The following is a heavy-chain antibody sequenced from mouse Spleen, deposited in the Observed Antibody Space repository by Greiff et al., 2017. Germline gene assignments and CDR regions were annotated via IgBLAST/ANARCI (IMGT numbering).Heavy chain of an antibody. CDR3: ARRDGYYYAMDY. V-gene: IGHV5-9-3*01. D-gene: IGHD2-3*01. CDR1: GFTFSSYA. Sequence: EVQVVESGGGLVKLGGSLKLSCAASGFTFSSYAMSWVRQTPEKRLEWVATISSGGGNTHYPDSVKGRFTISRDNAKNTLYLQMSSLKSEDTAMYYCARRDGYYYAMDYWGQGTSVTVSS. J-gene: IGHJ4*01. CDR2: ISSGGGNT.